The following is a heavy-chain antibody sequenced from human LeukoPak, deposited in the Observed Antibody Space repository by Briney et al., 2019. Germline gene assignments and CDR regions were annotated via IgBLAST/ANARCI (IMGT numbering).Heavy chain of an antibody. CDR2: INAGNGNT. J-gene: IGHJ3*02. Sequence: GASVKVSCKASGYTFTSYGISWVRQAPGQGLEWMGWINAGNGNTKYSQKFQGRVTITRDTSASTAYMELSSLRSEDTAVYYCARPYGDYDTDAFDIWGQGTMVTVSS. CDR3: ARPYGDYDTDAFDI. CDR1: GYTFTSYG. V-gene: IGHV1-3*01. D-gene: IGHD4-17*01.